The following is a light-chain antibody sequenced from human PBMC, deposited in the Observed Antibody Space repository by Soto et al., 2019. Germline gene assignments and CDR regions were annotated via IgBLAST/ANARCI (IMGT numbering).Light chain of an antibody. CDR3: SSYTSSSTRV. CDR1: SSDVGGYNY. J-gene: IGLJ2*01. V-gene: IGLV2-14*01. Sequence: QPVLTQPASVSGSPGQSITISCTGTSSDVGGYNYVSWYQRHPGKAPKLMIYDVSNRPSGVSNRFSGSKSGNTASLTISGLQAEDEADYYCSSYTSSSTRVFGGGTKLTVL. CDR2: DVS.